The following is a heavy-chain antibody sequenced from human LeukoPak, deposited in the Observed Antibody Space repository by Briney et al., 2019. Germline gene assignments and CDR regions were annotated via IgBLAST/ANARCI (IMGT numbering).Heavy chain of an antibody. CDR1: GFNFGDHV. D-gene: IGHD6-19*01. J-gene: IGHJ4*02. Sequence: PGRSLRLSCQASGFNFGDHVMNWVRQAPGKGLEWVGFIASKAFGGPPEYAASVKGRVTISRDDSKSIAYLELNSLKTEDTAVYYCARASGSFWYFDDWGQGTLVTVSS. CDR3: ARASGSFWYFDD. CDR2: IASKAFGGPP. V-gene: IGHV3-49*04.